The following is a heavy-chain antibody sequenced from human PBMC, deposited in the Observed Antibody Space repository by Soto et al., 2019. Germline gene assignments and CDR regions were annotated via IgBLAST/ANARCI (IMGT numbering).Heavy chain of an antibody. CDR3: ARLSTVANWLDP. D-gene: IGHD4-4*01. V-gene: IGHV1-18*01. Sequence: ASVKVSCKASGYTFTSYGISWVRQAPGQGLEWMGWISAYNGNTNYAQKLQGRVTMTTDTSTSTAYMELRSLRSDDTAVSYCARLSTVANWLDPWGQGTLVTVSS. CDR2: ISAYNGNT. CDR1: GYTFTSYG. J-gene: IGHJ5*02.